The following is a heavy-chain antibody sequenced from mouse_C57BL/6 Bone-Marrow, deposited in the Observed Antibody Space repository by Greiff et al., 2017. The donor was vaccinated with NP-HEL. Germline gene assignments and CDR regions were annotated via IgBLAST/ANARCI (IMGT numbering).Heavy chain of an antibody. CDR1: GYTFTDYN. CDR2: INPNNGGT. Sequence: EVQGVESGPELVKPGASVKIPCKASGYTFTDYNMDWVKQSHGKSLEWIGDINPNNGGTIYNQKFKGKATLTVDKSSSTAYMELRSLTSEDTAVYYCARTYDYDWYFDVWGTGTTVTVSS. D-gene: IGHD2-4*01. V-gene: IGHV1-18*01. J-gene: IGHJ1*03. CDR3: ARTYDYDWYFDV.